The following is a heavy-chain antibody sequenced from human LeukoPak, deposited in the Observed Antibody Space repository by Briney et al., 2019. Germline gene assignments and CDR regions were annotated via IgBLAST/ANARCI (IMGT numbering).Heavy chain of an antibody. CDR2: ISGSGGTT. Sequence: GGSLRLSCAVSGFTLSSYAMSWVRQAPGKGLEWVSVISGSGGTTYYADSVKGRFSISRDNSKNRLYLQMNSLRAEDTAVYYCAKVPLGYCGGGSCYYFDHWGQGTLVTVSS. CDR1: GFTLSSYA. CDR3: AKVPLGYCGGGSCYYFDH. V-gene: IGHV3-23*01. J-gene: IGHJ4*02. D-gene: IGHD2-15*01.